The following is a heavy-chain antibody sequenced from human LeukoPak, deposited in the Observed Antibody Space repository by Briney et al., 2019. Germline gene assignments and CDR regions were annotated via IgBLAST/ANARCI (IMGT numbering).Heavy chain of an antibody. D-gene: IGHD3/OR15-3a*01. CDR2: IYYIGNT. CDR3: PRHAQYHDFMGFLA. V-gene: IGHV4-39*01. Sequence: SETLSLTCTVSGDSISSGNSSWRWIRQPPGEGLEWIGTIYYIGNTYYSPSLNSRVTMSVDTSKNQFSLKLTSMNAADTAVYYWPRHAQYHDFMGFLAWGQGTLVTVSS. CDR1: GDSISSGNSS. J-gene: IGHJ5*02.